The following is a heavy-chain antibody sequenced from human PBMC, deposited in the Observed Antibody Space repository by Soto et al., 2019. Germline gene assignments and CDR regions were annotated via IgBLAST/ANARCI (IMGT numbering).Heavy chain of an antibody. CDR2: IDPSDSYT. CDR1: GYSFTSYW. D-gene: IGHD3-9*01. V-gene: IGHV5-10-1*01. CDR3: ARDYDILTGFKSPRYYYYYGMDV. J-gene: IGHJ6*02. Sequence: PGESLKISCKGSGYSFTSYWISWVRQMPGKGLEWMGRIDPSDSYTNYSPSSQGHVTISADKSISTAYLQWSSLKASDTAMYYCARDYDILTGFKSPRYYYYYGMDVWGQGTTVTVSS.